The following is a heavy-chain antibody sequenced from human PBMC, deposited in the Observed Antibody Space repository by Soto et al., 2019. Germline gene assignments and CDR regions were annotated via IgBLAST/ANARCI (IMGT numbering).Heavy chain of an antibody. V-gene: IGHV3-7*01. D-gene: IGHD2-21*02. J-gene: IGHJ5*02. Sequence: GGSLRLSCAASGFTFSSYWMSWVRQAPGKGLEWVANIKQDGSEKYYVDSVKGRFTISRDNAKNSLYLQMNSLRAEDTAVYYCARDLPYCGGDCYFARPNQNWFDPWGQGTLVTVSS. CDR1: GFTFSSYW. CDR3: ARDLPYCGGDCYFARPNQNWFDP. CDR2: IKQDGSEK.